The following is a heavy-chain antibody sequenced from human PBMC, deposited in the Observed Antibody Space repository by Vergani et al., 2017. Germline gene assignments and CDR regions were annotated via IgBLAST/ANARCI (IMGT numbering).Heavy chain of an antibody. CDR2: IHHSGST. Sequence: QVQLQQWGAGLLKPSETLSLTCAVYGGSFSGYYWSWIRQPPGKGREWIGEIHHSGSTNYNPSLKSRVTISVDTSKNQFSLKLSSVTAADTAVYYCARDGHYYDSSGWPTEVDWGQGTLVTVSS. CDR3: ARDGHYYDSSGWPTEVD. D-gene: IGHD3-22*01. CDR1: GGSFSGYY. J-gene: IGHJ4*02. V-gene: IGHV4-34*01.